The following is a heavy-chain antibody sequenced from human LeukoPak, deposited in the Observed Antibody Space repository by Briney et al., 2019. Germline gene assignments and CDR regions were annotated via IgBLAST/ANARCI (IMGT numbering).Heavy chain of an antibody. CDR1: GFTFSSYG. Sequence: GGSLRLSCAASGFTFSSYGMHWVRQAPGKGLEWVAFIRYDGSNKYYADSVKGRFTISRDNSKNSLYLQMNSLRAEDTAVYYCARDTIFGVVIYAFDIWGQGTMVTVSS. CDR3: ARDTIFGVVIYAFDI. D-gene: IGHD3-3*01. V-gene: IGHV3-30*02. CDR2: IRYDGSNK. J-gene: IGHJ3*02.